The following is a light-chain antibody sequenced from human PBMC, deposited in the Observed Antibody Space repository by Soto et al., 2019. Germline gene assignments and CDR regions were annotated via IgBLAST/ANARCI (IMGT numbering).Light chain of an antibody. Sequence: QSALTQPASVSGSPGQSITISCTGTSSDIGGYNYVSWYQHHPGKAPKLMIFDVSNRPSGVSNRFFGSKSGNTASLTISVLLPEDDADYYCSSYTTSNTRQIVFGTGTKVTVL. V-gene: IGLV2-14*03. CDR2: DVS. J-gene: IGLJ1*01. CDR1: SSDIGGYNY. CDR3: SSYTTSNTRQIV.